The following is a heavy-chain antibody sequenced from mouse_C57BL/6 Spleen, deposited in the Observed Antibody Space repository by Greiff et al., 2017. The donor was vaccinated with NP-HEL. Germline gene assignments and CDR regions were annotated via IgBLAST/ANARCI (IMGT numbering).Heavy chain of an antibody. D-gene: IGHD1-1*01. V-gene: IGHV5-4*01. CDR3: ARDRAITTVVATDWYFDV. CDR1: GFTFSSYA. Sequence: EVQRVESGGGLVKPGGSLKLSCAASGFTFSSYAMSWVRQTPEKRLEWVATISDGGSYTYYPDNVKGRFTISRDNAKNNLYLQMSHLKSEDTAMYYCARDRAITTVVATDWYFDVWGTGTTVTVSS. CDR2: ISDGGSYT. J-gene: IGHJ1*03.